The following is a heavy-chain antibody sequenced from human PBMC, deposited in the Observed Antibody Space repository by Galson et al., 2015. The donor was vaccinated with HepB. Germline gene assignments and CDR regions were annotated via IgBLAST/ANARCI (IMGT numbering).Heavy chain of an antibody. D-gene: IGHD5-18*01. CDR3: ARELYSSGFQGWFDP. CDR2: INTNTGNP. Sequence: SVKVSCKASGYTFTSYGISWVRQAPGQGLEWMGWINTNTGNPTYAQGFTGRFVFSLDTSVSTAYLQISSLKAEDTAVYYCARELYSSGFQGWFDPWGQGTLVTVSS. CDR1: GYTFTSYG. J-gene: IGHJ5*02. V-gene: IGHV7-4-1*02.